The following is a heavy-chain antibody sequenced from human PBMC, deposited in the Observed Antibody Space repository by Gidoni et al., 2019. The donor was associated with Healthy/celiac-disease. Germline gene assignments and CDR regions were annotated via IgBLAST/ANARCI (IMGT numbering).Heavy chain of an antibody. D-gene: IGHD3-22*01. V-gene: IGHV1-69*04. Sequence: QVQLVQSGAEVTKPGSSVKVSCKASGGTFSSYAISWVRQAPGQGLEWMGRIIPNLGIANYAQKFQGRVTITADKSTSTAYMELSSLRSEDTAVYYCARERAEITMIVVAPFDYWGQGTLVTVSS. J-gene: IGHJ4*02. CDR1: GGTFSSYA. CDR2: IIPNLGIA. CDR3: ARERAEITMIVVAPFDY.